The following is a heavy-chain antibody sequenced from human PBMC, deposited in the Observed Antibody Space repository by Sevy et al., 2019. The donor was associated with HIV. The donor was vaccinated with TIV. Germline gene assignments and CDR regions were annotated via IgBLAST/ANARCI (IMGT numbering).Heavy chain of an antibody. CDR2: IIPIFGTA. CDR3: ARGNSNYVYYDYGMDV. CDR1: GGTFSSYA. Sequence: ASVKVSCKASGGTFSSYAISWVRQAPGQGLEWMGGIIPIFGTANYAQKFQGRVTITAGESTSTAYMELSSLRSEDTAVYYCARGNSNYVYYDYGMDVWGQGTTVTVSS. D-gene: IGHD4-4*01. J-gene: IGHJ6*02. V-gene: IGHV1-69*13.